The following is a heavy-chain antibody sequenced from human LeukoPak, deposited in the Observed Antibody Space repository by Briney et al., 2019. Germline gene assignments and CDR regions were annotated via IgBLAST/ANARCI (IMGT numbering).Heavy chain of an antibody. V-gene: IGHV5-51*01. D-gene: IGHD3-22*01. J-gene: IGHJ4*02. CDR1: GYSFATYW. CDR2: IYPGDPDT. Sequence: GESLKISCKGSGYSFATYWIGWVRQMPGKGLEWMGIIYPGDPDTRYSPSFRGQVTISADKSISTAYLQWSSLKASDTAMYYCARLTRSTFYSSLGYWGQGTLVTVSS. CDR3: ARLTRSTFYSSLGY.